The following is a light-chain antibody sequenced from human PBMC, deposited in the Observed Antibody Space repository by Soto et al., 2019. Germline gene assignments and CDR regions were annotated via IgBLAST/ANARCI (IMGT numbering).Light chain of an antibody. J-gene: IGLJ2*01. V-gene: IGLV2-8*01. CDR3: SSYAGSNTDVV. CDR1: SSDVGGYNY. CDR2: EVN. Sequence: QSALTQPPSASGSPGQSVTISCTGTSSDVGGYNYVSWYQQHPGKVPKLMIYEVNKRPSGVPDRFSGSKSGNTASLTVSGLHAEDEADYYCSSYAGSNTDVVFGGGTKLTVL.